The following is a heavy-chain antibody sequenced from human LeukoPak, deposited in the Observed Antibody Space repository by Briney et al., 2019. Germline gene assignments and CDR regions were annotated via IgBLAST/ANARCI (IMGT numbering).Heavy chain of an antibody. CDR3: ARGRPLLGNQPNYYFDY. D-gene: IGHD1-14*01. Sequence: ASVEVSCXASGYTFTGYYMHWVRQARGQGLEWMGWINPNSGGTNYAQKFQGRVTMTRDTSISTAYMELSRLRSDDTAVYYCARGRPLLGNQPNYYFDYWGQGTLVTVSS. CDR1: GYTFTGYY. V-gene: IGHV1-2*02. CDR2: INPNSGGT. J-gene: IGHJ4*02.